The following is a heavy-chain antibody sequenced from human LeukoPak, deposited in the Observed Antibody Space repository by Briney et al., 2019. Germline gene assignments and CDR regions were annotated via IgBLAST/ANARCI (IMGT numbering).Heavy chain of an antibody. D-gene: IGHD3-22*01. CDR3: ARDYYDSSV. V-gene: IGHV4-61*02. CDR1: GGSISSGSYY. Sequence: SETLSLTCTVSGGSISSGSYYWSWIRQPAGKGLEWIGRIYTSGSTNYNPSLKSRVTISVDTSKNQFSLKLSSVTAADTAVYYCARDYYDSSVWGQGTMVTISS. J-gene: IGHJ3*01. CDR2: IYTSGST.